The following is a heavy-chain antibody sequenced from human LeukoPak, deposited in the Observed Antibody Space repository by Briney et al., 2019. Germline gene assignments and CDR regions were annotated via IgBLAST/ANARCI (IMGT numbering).Heavy chain of an antibody. V-gene: IGHV3-7*01. D-gene: IGHD6-19*01. J-gene: IGHJ4*02. CDR3: ARESGSGWAYFDY. CDR2: IKQDGSEK. CDR1: GFTFSTYW. Sequence: GGSLRLSCAASGFTFSTYWMHWVRQAPGKGLEWVANIKQDGSEKHYVDSVKGRLTISRDNAKNSLYLQMNSLRAEDTAVYYCARESGSGWAYFDYWGQGTLVTVSS.